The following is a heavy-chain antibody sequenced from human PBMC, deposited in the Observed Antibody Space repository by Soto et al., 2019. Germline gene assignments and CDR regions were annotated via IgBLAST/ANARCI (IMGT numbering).Heavy chain of an antibody. CDR1: GFSLSTSGVG. D-gene: IGHD3-22*01. V-gene: IGHV2-5*02. J-gene: IGHJ4*02. CDR3: VYYDTSGPDY. Sequence: QITLKESGPTLVKPTQTLTLTCTFSGFSLSTSGVGVGWTRQPPGKAPEWLTLIYWDDDKRYSPSLKSRLTITKDTSKNQEVLTMTNMDPVDTATDYCVYYDTSGPDYWGQGTLVTVSS. CDR2: IYWDDDK.